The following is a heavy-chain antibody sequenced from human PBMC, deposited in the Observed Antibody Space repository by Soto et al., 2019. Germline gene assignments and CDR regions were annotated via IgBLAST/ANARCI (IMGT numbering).Heavy chain of an antibody. CDR2: INHSGST. D-gene: IGHD4-17*01. CDR1: GGSFSGYY. Sequence: SETLSLTCAVYGGSFSGYYWTWIRQPPGTGLEWIGEINHSGSTYYNPSLKSRVTISVDTSKSQFSLKLSSVTAADTAMYYCARHGERTIRSLNWFDPWGQGTLVTVSS. V-gene: IGHV4-34*01. J-gene: IGHJ5*02. CDR3: ARHGERTIRSLNWFDP.